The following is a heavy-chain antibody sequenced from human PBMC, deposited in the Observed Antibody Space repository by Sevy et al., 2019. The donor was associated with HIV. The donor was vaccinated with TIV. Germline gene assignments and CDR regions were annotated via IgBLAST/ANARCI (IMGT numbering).Heavy chain of an antibody. CDR1: GGSISSSSYY. CDR2: IYYSGST. Sequence: SETLSLTCTVSGGSISSSSYYWGWIRQPPGKGLEWIGSIYYSGSTYYNPSLKSRVTISVDTSKNQFSLKLSSVTAADTAVYYCARLEQWPTTYYYYYYGMDVWGQGTTVTVSS. CDR3: ARLEQWPTTYYYYYYGMDV. V-gene: IGHV4-39*01. D-gene: IGHD6-19*01. J-gene: IGHJ6*02.